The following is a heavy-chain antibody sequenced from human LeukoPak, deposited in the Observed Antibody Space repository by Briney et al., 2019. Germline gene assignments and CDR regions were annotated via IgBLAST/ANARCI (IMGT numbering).Heavy chain of an antibody. CDR1: GFNFSSYW. V-gene: IGHV3-74*01. CDR3: ARGYSSGYRIDY. CDR2: INYDGTTT. D-gene: IGHD5-18*01. J-gene: IGHJ4*02. Sequence: GGSLRLSCAASGFNFSSYWMHWVRQAPGKGLVWISRINYDGTTTSYADSVKGRFTISRDNAKNTLYLQMNSLRAEDTAVYYCARGYSSGYRIDYWGQGTLVTVSS.